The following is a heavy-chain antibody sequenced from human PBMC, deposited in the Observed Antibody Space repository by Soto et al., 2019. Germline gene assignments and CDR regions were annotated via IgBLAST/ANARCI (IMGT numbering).Heavy chain of an antibody. V-gene: IGHV4-30-4*01. J-gene: IGHJ6*02. CDR2: IYYSGST. CDR3: ARDRIQLWFVNGMDV. CDR1: GGSISSGDYY. Sequence: SETLSLTCTVSGGSISSGDYYWSWIRQPPGKGLEWIGYIYYSGSTYYNPSLKSRVTISVDTSKNQFPLKLSSVTAADTAVYYCARDRIQLWFVNGMDVWGQGTTVTVSS. D-gene: IGHD5-18*01.